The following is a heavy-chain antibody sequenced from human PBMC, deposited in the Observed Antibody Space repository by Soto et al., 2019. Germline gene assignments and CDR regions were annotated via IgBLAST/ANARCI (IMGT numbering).Heavy chain of an antibody. CDR2: IKQDGSEI. CDR3: ANALSANPRSS. V-gene: IGHV3-7*05. D-gene: IGHD2-15*01. J-gene: IGHJ5*02. CDR1: GFTFSSYW. Sequence: GGSLRLSCAASGFTFSSYWMSWVRQGPGKGPEWVANIKQDGSEIYYVDSVKGRFTISRDNAKSSLYLQMTSLRAEDTAVYHCANALSANPRSSWGQRTLVTVSS.